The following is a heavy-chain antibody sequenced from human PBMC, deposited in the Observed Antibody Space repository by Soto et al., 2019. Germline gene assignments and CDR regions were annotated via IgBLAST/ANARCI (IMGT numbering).Heavy chain of an antibody. Sequence: ASVKVSCKASGYTFTSYYIHWVRQAPGQGLEWMGIMNLSGDYTKYEQRFQGRVTMTRDTSTSTVYMELSSLRSEDTVVYYCARAYTSGYQSHFDFWGQGTLVTVSS. V-gene: IGHV1-46*01. CDR3: ARAYTSGYQSHFDF. J-gene: IGHJ4*02. CDR2: MNLSGDYT. CDR1: GYTFTSYY. D-gene: IGHD3-22*01.